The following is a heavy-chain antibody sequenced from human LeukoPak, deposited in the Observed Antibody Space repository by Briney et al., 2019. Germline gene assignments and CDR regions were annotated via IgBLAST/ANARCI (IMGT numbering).Heavy chain of an antibody. V-gene: IGHV1-2*04. Sequence: ASVKVSCKASGYTFTGYYMHWVRQAPGQGLEWMGWINPNSGGTNYAQKFQGWVTMTRDTSISTAYTELSRLRSDDTAVYYCARAPKLLWFGELLSYYYYGMDVWGQGTTVTVSS. CDR1: GYTFTGYY. J-gene: IGHJ6*02. CDR3: ARAPKLLWFGELLSYYYYGMDV. CDR2: INPNSGGT. D-gene: IGHD3-10*01.